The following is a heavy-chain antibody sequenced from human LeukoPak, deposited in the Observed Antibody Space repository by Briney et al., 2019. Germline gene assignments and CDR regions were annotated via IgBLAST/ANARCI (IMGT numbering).Heavy chain of an antibody. CDR2: ISAYNGNT. Sequence: ASVKVSCKASGYTFTSYGISWVRQAPGQGLERMGWISAYNGNTNYAQKLQGRVTMTTDTSTSTAYMELRSLRSDDTAVYYCARGDYDYVWGGPGFDYWGQGTLVTVSS. CDR1: GYTFTSYG. D-gene: IGHD3-16*01. CDR3: ARGDYDYVWGGPGFDY. V-gene: IGHV1-18*01. J-gene: IGHJ4*02.